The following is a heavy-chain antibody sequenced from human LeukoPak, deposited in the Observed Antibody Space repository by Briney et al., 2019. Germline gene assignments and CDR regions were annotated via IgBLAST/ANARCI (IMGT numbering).Heavy chain of an antibody. V-gene: IGHV3-21*01. D-gene: IGHD2-15*01. CDR1: GFTFNIYS. CDR2: ISSSSSSI. Sequence: GSLRLSCTASGFTFNIYSMSWVRQAPGKGLEWVSSISSSSSSIYYADSLKGQFTISRDNAKNSLYLQMNNLRAEDTAVYYCARGPSCSSVSCYTTGLFDYWGRGTLVTVSS. J-gene: IGHJ4*02. CDR3: ARGPSCSSVSCYTTGLFDY.